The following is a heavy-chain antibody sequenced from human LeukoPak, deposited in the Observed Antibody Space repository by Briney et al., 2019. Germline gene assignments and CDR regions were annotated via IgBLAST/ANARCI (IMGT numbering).Heavy chain of an antibody. J-gene: IGHJ4*02. CDR2: IRYDGSNK. Sequence: GGSLRLSCAASGFNFNTYWMSWVRQAPGKGLEWVAFIRYDGSNKYYADSVKGRFTISRDNSKNTLYLQMNSLRAEDTAVYYCAKSSGSWYFYYFDYWGQGTLVTVSS. V-gene: IGHV3-30*02. CDR3: AKSSGSWYFYYFDY. CDR1: GFNFNTYW. D-gene: IGHD6-13*01.